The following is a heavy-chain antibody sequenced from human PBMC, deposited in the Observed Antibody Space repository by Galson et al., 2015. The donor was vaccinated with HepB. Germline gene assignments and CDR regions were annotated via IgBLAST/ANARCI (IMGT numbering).Heavy chain of an antibody. CDR2: ISYDGSNK. J-gene: IGHJ4*02. V-gene: IGHV3-30-3*01. CDR3: ARARLLGGVGRRMGGLDY. Sequence: SLRLSCAASGFTFSSYAMHWVRQAPGKGLEWVAVISYDGSNKYYADSVKGRFTISRDNSKNTLYLQMNSLRAEDTAVYYCARARLLGGVGRRMGGLDYWGQGTLVTVSS. CDR1: GFTFSSYA. D-gene: IGHD3-16*01.